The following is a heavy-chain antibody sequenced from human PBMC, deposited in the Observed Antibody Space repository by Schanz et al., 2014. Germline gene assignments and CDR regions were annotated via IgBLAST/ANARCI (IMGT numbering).Heavy chain of an antibody. D-gene: IGHD2-2*01. J-gene: IGHJ4*01. CDR1: GGSFSGYY. V-gene: IGHV4-34*01. CDR2: IHHSGST. CDR3: ARGEWSTSQFDY. Sequence: QVQLQQWGAGLLKPSETLSLTCAVYGGSFSGYYWTWIRQPPGKGLEWNGEIHHSGSTNYNPSLKSRVTISMDTSKNQFPLKLSSVTAADTAVYYCARGEWSTSQFDYWGHGTLVTVSS.